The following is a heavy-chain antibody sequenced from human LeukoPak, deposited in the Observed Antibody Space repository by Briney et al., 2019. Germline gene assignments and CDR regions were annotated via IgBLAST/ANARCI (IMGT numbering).Heavy chain of an antibody. CDR3: ARGVTARGFYYYMDI. CDR1: GYTFTGYY. J-gene: IGHJ6*03. Sequence: RASVKVSCKASGYTFTGYYIQWVRQAPGQELEWMGWINPHSGGTNYAQEFQGRVTMTRDTSISTAYMELSSLRPDDTAVYSCARGVTARGFYYYMDIWGNGTTVTISS. D-gene: IGHD2-21*02. V-gene: IGHV1-2*02. CDR2: INPHSGGT.